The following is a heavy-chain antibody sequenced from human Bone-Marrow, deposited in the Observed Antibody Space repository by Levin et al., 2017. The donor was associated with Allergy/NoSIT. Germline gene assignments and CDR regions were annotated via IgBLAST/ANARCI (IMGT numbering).Heavy chain of an antibody. V-gene: IGHV3-23*01. J-gene: IGHJ4*02. CDR1: GFTFSQFA. D-gene: IGHD6-6*01. Sequence: PPGGSLRLSCSGSGFTFSQFALTWFRQAPGKGLEWVSGMLGSGGRTNYADSVKGRFIISRDNSKNTLFLQMSSLRADDTAVYYCARNVDYSSSSAIDYWGQGTLVTVSS. CDR2: MLGSGGRT. CDR3: ARNVDYSSSSAIDY.